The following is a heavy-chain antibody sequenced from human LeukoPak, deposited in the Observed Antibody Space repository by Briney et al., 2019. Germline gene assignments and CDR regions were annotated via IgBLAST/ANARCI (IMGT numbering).Heavy chain of an antibody. CDR1: GFTFSTYA. D-gene: IGHD6-6*01. CDR3: ARSSYSSSSSV. J-gene: IGHJ3*01. V-gene: IGHV3-30*04. Sequence: QPGRSLRLSCAASGFTFSTYAVHWVRQAPGKGLEWVAVISYDGSNKYYADSVRGRFTISRDNSKNTLYLQMNSLRAEDTAVYYCARSSYSSSSSVWGQGTMVTVSS. CDR2: ISYDGSNK.